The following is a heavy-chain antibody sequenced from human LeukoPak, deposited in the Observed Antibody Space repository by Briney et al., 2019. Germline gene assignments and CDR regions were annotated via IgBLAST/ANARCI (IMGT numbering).Heavy chain of an antibody. CDR3: AKADGGYYYYYMDV. D-gene: IGHD4-23*01. V-gene: IGHV3-23*01. J-gene: IGHJ6*03. CDR2: ISGSGGST. Sequence: GGSLRLSCAASGFTFSSYAMSWVRQAPGKGLEWVSAISGSGGSTYYADSVKGRFTISRDNSKNTLYLQMNSLRAEDTAVYYCAKADGGYYYYYMDVWGKGTTVTVSS. CDR1: GFTFSSYA.